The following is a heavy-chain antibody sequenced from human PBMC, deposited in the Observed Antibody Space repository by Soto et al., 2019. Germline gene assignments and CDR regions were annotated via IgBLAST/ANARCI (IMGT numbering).Heavy chain of an antibody. J-gene: IGHJ4*02. CDR1: GFTVSSTF. CDR2: LYRDDVT. V-gene: IGHV3-53*01. CDR3: ATGGYTGGVFRH. Sequence: GGSLRLSCVASGFTVSSTFVNWVRQAPGRGLEWVSILYRDDVTYYADSVKGRFTFSRDNSENTVYLQMTRLRAEDTAVYYCATGGYTGGVFRHWGQGTLVTVSS. D-gene: IGHD2-15*01.